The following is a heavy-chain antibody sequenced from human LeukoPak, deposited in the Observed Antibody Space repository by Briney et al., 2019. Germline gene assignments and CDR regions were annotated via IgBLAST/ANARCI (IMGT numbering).Heavy chain of an antibody. CDR1: GFTVSSNY. V-gene: IGHV3-66*01. CDR2: IYSGDST. J-gene: IGHJ4*02. D-gene: IGHD3-3*01. Sequence: GGSLRLSCAASGFTVSSNYMSWVRQAPGKGLEWVSVIYSGDSTYYADSVKGRFTISRDNSKNTLYLQMSSLRAEDTAVYYCARIHTIFGVPYFDYWGQGTLVTVSS. CDR3: ARIHTIFGVPYFDY.